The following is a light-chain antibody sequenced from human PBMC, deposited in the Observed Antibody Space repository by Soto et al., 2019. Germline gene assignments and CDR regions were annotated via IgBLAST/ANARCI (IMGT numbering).Light chain of an antibody. V-gene: IGKV1-5*03. CDR2: KAS. CDR1: QSISSW. Sequence: DIQMTQSPSTLSASVGDTVTITCRASQSISSWLAWYQQKPGKAPKLLIYKASSLESGVPSRFSGSGSGTEFTLTINSLQPDDFATYYCQQYNSYPWSFGQGTKVDIK. CDR3: QQYNSYPWS. J-gene: IGKJ1*01.